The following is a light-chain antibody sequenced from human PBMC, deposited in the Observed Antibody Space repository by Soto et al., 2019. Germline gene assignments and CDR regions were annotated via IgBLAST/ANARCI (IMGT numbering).Light chain of an antibody. CDR3: MQGTYWPLT. V-gene: IGKV2-30*01. J-gene: IGKJ4*01. CDR2: QVS. Sequence: DVVMTQSPLSLPVTLGQPASISCRSSQSLVYTDGNTYLNWFHQRPGQSPRRLIYQVSNRDSGVPDRFSGSGSGTDFTLKISRMEAEDVGVYYCMQGTYWPLTFGGGTKVDIK. CDR1: QSLVYTDGNTY.